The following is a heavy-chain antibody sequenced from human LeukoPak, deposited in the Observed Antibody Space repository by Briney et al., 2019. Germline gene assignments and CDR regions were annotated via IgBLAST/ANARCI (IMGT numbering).Heavy chain of an antibody. D-gene: IGHD3-10*01. Sequence: GGSLRLSCAASGFTFSSYGMHWVRQAPGKGLEWVAFIRYDGSNKYYADSVKGRFTISRDNSKNTLYLQMNSLRAEDTAVYYCAKDSTYYYGSGSYYGDYWGQGTLVTVSS. J-gene: IGHJ4*02. V-gene: IGHV3-30*02. CDR2: IRYDGSNK. CDR3: AKDSTYYYGSGSYYGDY. CDR1: GFTFSSYG.